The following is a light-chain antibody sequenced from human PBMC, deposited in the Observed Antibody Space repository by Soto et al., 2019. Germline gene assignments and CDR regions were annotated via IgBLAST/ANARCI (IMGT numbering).Light chain of an antibody. J-gene: IGKJ1*01. Sequence: DIQMTQSPSTLSASVGDRVTITCRASQSIDSWLAWYQQKPGKTPNLLIYEASSLESGVPSRFSGSGSGTEFTLTISSLQPDDLATYYCQQDSSYSAGTFGQGTKVEIK. CDR1: QSIDSW. V-gene: IGKV1-5*03. CDR2: EAS. CDR3: QQDSSYSAGT.